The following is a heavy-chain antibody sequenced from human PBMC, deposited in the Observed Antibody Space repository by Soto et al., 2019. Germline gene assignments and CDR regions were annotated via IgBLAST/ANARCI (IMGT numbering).Heavy chain of an antibody. Sequence: QITLKESGPALVKPTQTLTLTCTFSGFSLSTSGVGVGWIRQPPGKALEWLALIYWDGEKRYRRSQKSRLAITTDTSKNQLVLTMTNLDPVDTATYYCAHFIVVPPSYVFDVRGKGTMVAVSS. CDR3: AHFIVVPPSYVFDV. V-gene: IGHV2-5*02. CDR2: IYWDGEK. J-gene: IGHJ3*01. D-gene: IGHD2-15*01. CDR1: GFSLSTSGVG.